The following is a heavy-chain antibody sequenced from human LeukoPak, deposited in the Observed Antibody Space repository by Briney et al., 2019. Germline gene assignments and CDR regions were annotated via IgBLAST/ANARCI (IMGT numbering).Heavy chain of an antibody. Sequence: PGGSLRLSCAASGFTFSSYATHWVRQAPGKGLEYVSAISSNGGSTYYANSVKGRFTISRDNSKNTLYLQMGSLRAEDMAVYYCARTYDYGDYGYYYYYMDVWGKGTTVTVSS. CDR1: GFTFSSYA. J-gene: IGHJ6*03. V-gene: IGHV3-64*01. CDR2: ISSNGGST. D-gene: IGHD4-17*01. CDR3: ARTYDYGDYGYYYYYMDV.